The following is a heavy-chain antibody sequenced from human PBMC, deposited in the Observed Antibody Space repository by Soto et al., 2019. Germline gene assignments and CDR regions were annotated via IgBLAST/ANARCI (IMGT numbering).Heavy chain of an antibody. CDR3: ARDKITGLFDY. Sequence: SETLSLTCSVSGASISSYYYTWIRQTPGKGLEWIGYIYLGGSINYNPSFKSRVIISIDRSKNQFSLKLTSVTAADTAVYYCARDKITGLFDYWGQGTLVTVSS. J-gene: IGHJ4*02. CDR2: IYLGGSI. V-gene: IGHV4-59*12. D-gene: IGHD2-8*02. CDR1: GASISSYY.